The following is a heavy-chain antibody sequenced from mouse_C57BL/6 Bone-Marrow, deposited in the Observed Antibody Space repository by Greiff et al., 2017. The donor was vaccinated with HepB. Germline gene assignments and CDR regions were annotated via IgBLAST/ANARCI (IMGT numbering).Heavy chain of an antibody. CDR1: GYTFTDYN. Sequence: EVKLEESGPELVKPGASVKIPCKASGYTFTDYNMDWVKQSHGKSLEWIGDINPNNGGTIYNQKFKGKATLTVDKSSSTAYMELRSLTSEDTAVYYCARRYYYGSSYEGYAMDYWGQGTSVTVSS. V-gene: IGHV1-18*01. J-gene: IGHJ4*01. D-gene: IGHD1-1*01. CDR2: INPNNGGT. CDR3: ARRYYYGSSYEGYAMDY.